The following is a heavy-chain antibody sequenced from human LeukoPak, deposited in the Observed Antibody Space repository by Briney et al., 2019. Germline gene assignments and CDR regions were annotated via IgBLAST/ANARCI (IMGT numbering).Heavy chain of an antibody. V-gene: IGHV3-30*18. CDR1: GFTFSSYC. D-gene: IGHD5-18*01. CDR2: ISYDGSNK. CDR3: AKGWGTAMPFGY. Sequence: GGSLRLSCAASGFTFSSYCMHWVRQAPGKGLEWVAVISYDGSNKYYADSVKGRFTTSRDNSKNTLYLQMSSPRAEDTAVYYCAKGWGTAMPFGYWGQGTLVTVSS. J-gene: IGHJ4*02.